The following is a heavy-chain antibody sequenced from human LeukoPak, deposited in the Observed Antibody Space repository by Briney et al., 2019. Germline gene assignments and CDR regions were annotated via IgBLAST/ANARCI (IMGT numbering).Heavy chain of an antibody. Sequence: GGSLRLSCAASGFTFSSYWMGWVRQAPGKGLEWVANIKQDGSEKYYVDSVKGRFTISRDNAKNSLYLQMNSLRAEDTAVYYCARRKRYYDSSGSPYFDYWGQGTLVTVSS. J-gene: IGHJ4*02. V-gene: IGHV3-7*01. D-gene: IGHD3-22*01. CDR2: IKQDGSEK. CDR1: GFTFSSYW. CDR3: ARRKRYYDSSGSPYFDY.